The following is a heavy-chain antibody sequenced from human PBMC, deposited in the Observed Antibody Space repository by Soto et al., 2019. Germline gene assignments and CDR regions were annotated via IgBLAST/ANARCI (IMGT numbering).Heavy chain of an antibody. CDR2: ISKSDYT. D-gene: IGHD2-2*01. CDR1: GFAFNNYG. CDR3: AREDSIIIPAVSDF. Sequence: GRSLRLSCTVAGFAFNNYGINWVRQAPGKGLEWVSSISKSDYTYYSDSVTGRFTISRDNAKNSVSLQMNTLRVEDTAVYYCAREDSIIIPAVSDFWGQGTLVTGSS. J-gene: IGHJ4*02. V-gene: IGHV3-21*01.